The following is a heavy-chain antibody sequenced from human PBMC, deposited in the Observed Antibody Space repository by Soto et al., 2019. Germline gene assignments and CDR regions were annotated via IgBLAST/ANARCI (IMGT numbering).Heavy chain of an antibody. D-gene: IGHD6-13*01. CDR2: IYPDDSET. J-gene: IGHJ5*02. V-gene: IGHV5-51*01. Sequence: PXDSLTISFKGSGYRFTSYSIGWVRQMPGKGLEWMGLIYPDDSETRYSPSFQGQVTISVDKSLDIAYLQWNSLKASDTAIYYCARQAAPYNWFDPWGQGTLVTV. CDR1: GYRFTSYS. CDR3: ARQAAPYNWFDP.